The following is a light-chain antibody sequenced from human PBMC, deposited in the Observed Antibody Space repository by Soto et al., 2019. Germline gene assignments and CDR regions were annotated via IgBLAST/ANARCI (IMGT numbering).Light chain of an antibody. V-gene: IGKV3-15*01. J-gene: IGKJ2*01. CDR3: QQDGDSPPYI. Sequence: EIVMPQAPATMSMSPGERATLSCRASQTVRNFLGWYQQKPGQAPRLLIYNVSTTAAGIPDRISGSGSGTEFTLTISSLQSEDLAVYYCQQDGDSPPYILGQGTKV. CDR2: NVS. CDR1: QTVRNF.